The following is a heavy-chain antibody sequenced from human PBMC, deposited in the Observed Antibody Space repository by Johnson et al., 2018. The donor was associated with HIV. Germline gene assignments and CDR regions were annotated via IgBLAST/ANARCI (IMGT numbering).Heavy chain of an antibody. CDR2: ISYDGSNK. V-gene: IGHV3-30*03. CDR3: ARDRVAAAVDAFDI. J-gene: IGHJ3*02. D-gene: IGHD6-13*01. CDR1: GITFSRYG. Sequence: QVQLVESGGGVVQPGRSLRLSCAAFGITFSRYGMHWVRQAPGMGLEWVIVISYDGSNKYYTDSVKGRFTFSSDNSKNTLYLQMNRLRAEDTAVYYSARDRVAAAVDAFDIWGQGTMVTVSS.